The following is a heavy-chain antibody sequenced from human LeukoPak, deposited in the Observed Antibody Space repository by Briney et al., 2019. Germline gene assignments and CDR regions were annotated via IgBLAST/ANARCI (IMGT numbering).Heavy chain of an antibody. CDR1: GGSFSNYV. D-gene: IGHD1-26*01. V-gene: IGHV1-69*04. CDR2: IIPVLGVS. J-gene: IGHJ4*02. Sequence: SVKVSCKASGGSFSNYVITWVRQAPGRGLEWMGRIIPVLGVSNFARTFQGRVTITADKSTNTAHMELSRLEPGDTAVYYCACRGSHNYWGQGTLVTVSS. CDR3: ACRGSHNY.